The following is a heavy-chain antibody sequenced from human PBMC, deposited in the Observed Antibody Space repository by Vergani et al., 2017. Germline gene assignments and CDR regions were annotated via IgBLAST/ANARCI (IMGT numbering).Heavy chain of an antibody. J-gene: IGHJ4*02. CDR3: ARDLYYYDSSGYSY. D-gene: IGHD3-22*01. CDR2: TWYDGNNK. Sequence: QVQLVESGGGVVQPGRSLRLSCAASGFTFNQYGMHWVRQAPGKGLEWVAVTWYDGNNKQYADSVKGRFTISRDNSKSTMYLQMNSLRDEDTGVYYCARDLYYYDSSGYSYWGQGTLVTVSS. CDR1: GFTFNQYG. V-gene: IGHV3-33*01.